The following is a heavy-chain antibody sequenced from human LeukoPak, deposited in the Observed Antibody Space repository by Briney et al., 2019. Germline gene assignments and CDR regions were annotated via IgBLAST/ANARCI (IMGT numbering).Heavy chain of an antibody. CDR3: AKNGHTGVVVAATDY. CDR2: ISGSGGST. CDR1: GLTFSSYA. J-gene: IGHJ4*02. Sequence: PGGSLRLSCAASGLTFSSYAMSWVRQAPGKGLEWVSAISGSGGSTYYADSVKGRFTISRDNSKNTLYLQMNSLRAEDTAVYYCAKNGHTGVVVAATDYWGQGTLVTVSS. D-gene: IGHD2-15*01. V-gene: IGHV3-23*01.